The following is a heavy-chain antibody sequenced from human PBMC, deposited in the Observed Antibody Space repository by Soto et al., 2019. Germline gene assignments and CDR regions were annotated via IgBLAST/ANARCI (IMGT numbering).Heavy chain of an antibody. CDR2: IYYSGST. V-gene: IGHV4-59*01. J-gene: IGHJ3*02. Sequence: SETLSLTCTVSGGSISSYYWSWIRQPPGKGLEWIGYIYYSGSTNYNPSLKSRVTISVDTSKNQFPLKLSSVTAADTAVYYCATGSSGYDFWSGYYDAFDIWGQGTMVTVSS. CDR3: ATGSSGYDFWSGYYDAFDI. CDR1: GGSISSYY. D-gene: IGHD3-3*01.